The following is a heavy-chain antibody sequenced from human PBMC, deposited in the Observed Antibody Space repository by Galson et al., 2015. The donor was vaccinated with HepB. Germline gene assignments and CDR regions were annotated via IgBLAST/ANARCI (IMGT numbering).Heavy chain of an antibody. CDR3: AKGGDGVMAAGPTIIDY. Sequence: SLRLSCAASGFIFDDYVMHWVRQAPGKGLEWVSGISWNSGSIDYADSVKGRFTISRDNAKNSLYLQMNSLRAEDTALYYCAKGGDGVMAAGPTIIDYWGQGTLVTVSS. D-gene: IGHD6-13*01. V-gene: IGHV3-9*01. CDR2: ISWNSGSI. CDR1: GFIFDDYV. J-gene: IGHJ4*02.